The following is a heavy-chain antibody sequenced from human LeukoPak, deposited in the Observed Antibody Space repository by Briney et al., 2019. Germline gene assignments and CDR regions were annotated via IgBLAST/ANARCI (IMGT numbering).Heavy chain of an antibody. V-gene: IGHV4-31*03. CDR2: IYYSGST. Sequence: SQTLSLTCTVSGGSISSGGYYWSWIRQHPGKGLEWIGYIYYSGSTYYNPSLKSRVTISVDTSKNQFSLKLSSVTAADTAVYYCARDPYYGSGGYPKKDAFDIWGQGTMVTVSS. CDR1: GGSISSGGYY. J-gene: IGHJ3*02. D-gene: IGHD3-10*01. CDR3: ARDPYYGSGGYPKKDAFDI.